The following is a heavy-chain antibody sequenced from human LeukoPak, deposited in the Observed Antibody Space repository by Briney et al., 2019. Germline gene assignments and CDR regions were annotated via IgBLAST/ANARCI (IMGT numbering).Heavy chain of an antibody. D-gene: IGHD6-13*01. CDR2: INSDGRST. CDR3: AQQSGLYYYYYMDV. CDR1: GFTFSSYW. Sequence: GGSLRLSCAASGFTFSSYWMHWVRQARGKGLVGVSRINSDGRSTIYADSVKGGFTISRDNDKNRLYLQMKSQRAEDTGVYYCAQQSGLYYYYYMDVGSKGPTVTV. J-gene: IGHJ6*03. V-gene: IGHV3-74*01.